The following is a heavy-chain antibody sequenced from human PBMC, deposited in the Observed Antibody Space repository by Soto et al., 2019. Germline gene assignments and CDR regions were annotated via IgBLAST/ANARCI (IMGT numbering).Heavy chain of an antibody. CDR2: IIPFFRTA. CDR3: ARSPPMDSGDKYFYDF. Sequence: SVKVSCKASGGAFNTFGFSWVRQAPGQGLEWTGGIIPFFRTANYAQKFQDRVTITADESTSTVYMDLRSLRSEDTAKYYCARSPPMDSGDKYFYDFWGQGALVTVSS. J-gene: IGHJ4*02. D-gene: IGHD4-17*01. CDR1: GGAFNTFG. V-gene: IGHV1-69*13.